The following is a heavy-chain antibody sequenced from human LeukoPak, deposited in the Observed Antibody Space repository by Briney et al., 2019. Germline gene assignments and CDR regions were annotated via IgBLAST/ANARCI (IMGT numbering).Heavy chain of an antibody. J-gene: IGHJ4*02. CDR3: ARGSITMIVVVINFDY. CDR2: ISSSGSTI. CDR1: GFTFSDYY. D-gene: IGHD3-22*01. Sequence: PGGSLRLSCAASGFTFSDYYMSWMRQDPGKGLEWVSYISSSGSTIYYADSVKGRFTISRDNAKNSLYLQMNSLRAEDTAVYYCARGSITMIVVVINFDYWGQGTLVTVS. V-gene: IGHV3-11*04.